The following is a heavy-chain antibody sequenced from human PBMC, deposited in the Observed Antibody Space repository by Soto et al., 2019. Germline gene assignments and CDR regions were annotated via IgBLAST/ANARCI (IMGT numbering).Heavy chain of an antibody. D-gene: IGHD2-8*01. CDR3: DRGERFCTSLSCRARDWFDP. J-gene: IGHJ5*02. V-gene: IGHV4-30-4*01. CDR2: MFYTGTT. Sequence: TSETLSLTCSVSGGSISSGDYYWSWIRQPPGKGLEWIGYMFYTGTTYYNPSLKSRVAISVDTSKNQFTLKLRSVTAADTAVSHWDRGERFCTSLSCRARDWFDPWGQGTLVTVSS. CDR1: GGSISSGDYY.